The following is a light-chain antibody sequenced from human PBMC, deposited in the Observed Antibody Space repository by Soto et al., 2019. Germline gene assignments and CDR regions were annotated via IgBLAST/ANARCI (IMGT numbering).Light chain of an antibody. V-gene: IGKV1-9*01. CDR1: QGISSN. CDR2: AAS. Sequence: DIQFPPSPSFLSASVGDSVQINRRASQGISSNLAWYQQKPGKDNKLMIYAASTLQSGVTSRFSGSGSGTEFTLTISSMQPEDFATYYCQQFNSYPITGGHGTRREIK. J-gene: IGKJ5*01. CDR3: QQFNSYPIT.